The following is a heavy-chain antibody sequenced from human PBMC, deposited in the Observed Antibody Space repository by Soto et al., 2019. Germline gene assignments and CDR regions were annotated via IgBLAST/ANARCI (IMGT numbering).Heavy chain of an antibody. CDR3: AKRAYSSGWYGGNDYYYYGMDV. D-gene: IGHD6-19*01. J-gene: IGHJ6*02. Sequence: GGSLRLSCAASGFTFSSYGMHWVRQAPGKGLEWVAVISYDGSNKYYADSVKGRFTISRDNSKNTLYLQMNSLRAEDTAVYYCAKRAYSSGWYGGNDYYYYGMDVWGQGTTVTVSS. CDR1: GFTFSSYG. CDR2: ISYDGSNK. V-gene: IGHV3-30*18.